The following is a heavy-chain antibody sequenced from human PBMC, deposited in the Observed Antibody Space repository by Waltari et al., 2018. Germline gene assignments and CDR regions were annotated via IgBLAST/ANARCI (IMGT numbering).Heavy chain of an antibody. D-gene: IGHD6-13*01. Sequence: EVQLVASGGGLVQPGGSLRLPCAAPGFTFSDHSMDWVRQTPGKGLEWVGRTRNKANSYTTEYAASVKGRFTISRDDSKNSVYLQMNSLKTEDTAVYYCVRRATSGTWFDPWGQGTLVTVSS. CDR3: VRRATSGTWFDP. V-gene: IGHV3-72*01. CDR1: GFTFSDHS. J-gene: IGHJ5*02. CDR2: TRNKANSYTT.